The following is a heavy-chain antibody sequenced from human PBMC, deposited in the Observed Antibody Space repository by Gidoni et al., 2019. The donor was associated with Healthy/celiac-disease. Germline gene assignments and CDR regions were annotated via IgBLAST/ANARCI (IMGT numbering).Heavy chain of an antibody. J-gene: IGHJ5*02. CDR1: GGSFSGYY. V-gene: IGHV4-34*01. CDR3: AIEGAYYDSSGYYNWFDP. Sequence: QVQLQQWGAGLLKHSETLSLTCAVYGGSFSGYYWSWIRQPPGKGLEWIGEINHSGSTNYNPSLKSRVTISVDTSKNQFSLKLSSVTAADTAVYYCAIEGAYYDSSGYYNWFDPWGQGTLVTVSS. D-gene: IGHD3-22*01. CDR2: INHSGST.